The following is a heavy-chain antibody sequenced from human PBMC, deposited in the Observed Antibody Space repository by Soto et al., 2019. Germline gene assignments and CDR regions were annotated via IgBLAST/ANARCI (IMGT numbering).Heavy chain of an antibody. V-gene: IGHV4-61*01. D-gene: IGHD3-3*01. CDR1: GGSFKRGSYS. CDR3: ARDFAYFDS. J-gene: IGHJ4*02. CDR2: VYHTGRT. Sequence: QVQLQESGPGLVKPSETLSLTCTVSGGSFKRGSYSWSWIRQPPGKGLEWIGYVYHTGRTSYNPSLKSRVSISMDTSKNQCSLNLDSVTAADTAVYFCARDFAYFDSWGQGTLVTVSS.